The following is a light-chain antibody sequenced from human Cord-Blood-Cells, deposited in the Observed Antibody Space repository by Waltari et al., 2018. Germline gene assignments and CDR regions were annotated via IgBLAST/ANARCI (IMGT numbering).Light chain of an antibody. CDR1: GCHSGNNH. Sequence: HSLLTPPLARSAAAWRTSAVSCSGIGCHSGNNHVSCYQQLPGTAPKLLIYENNKRPSGIPDRFSGSKSGTSATLGITGLQTGDEADYYCGTWDSSLSDWVFGGGTKLTVL. CDR3: GTWDSSLSDWV. CDR2: ENN. V-gene: IGLV1-51*02. J-gene: IGLJ3*02.